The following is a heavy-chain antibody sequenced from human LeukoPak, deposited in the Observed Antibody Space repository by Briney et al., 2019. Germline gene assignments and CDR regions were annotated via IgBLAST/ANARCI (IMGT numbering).Heavy chain of an antibody. V-gene: IGHV3-30*18. CDR3: AKDVGRVGASPFDY. Sequence: GGPLRLSCAASGFTFSSYGMHWVRQAPGKGLEWVAVISYDGSNKYYADSVKGRFTISRDNSKNTPYLQMNSLRAEDTAVYYCAKDVGRVGASPFDYWGQGTLVTVSS. CDR2: ISYDGSNK. CDR1: GFTFSSYG. D-gene: IGHD1-26*01. J-gene: IGHJ4*02.